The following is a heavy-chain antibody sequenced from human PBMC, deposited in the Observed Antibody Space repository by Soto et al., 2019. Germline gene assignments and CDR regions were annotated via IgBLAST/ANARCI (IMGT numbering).Heavy chain of an antibody. V-gene: IGHV3-72*01. D-gene: IGHD4-17*01. CDR2: VRRRANNFST. J-gene: IGHJ4*02. Sequence: GGSLRLSCATSGFTFSDYFMDWIRQAPGKGLEWVGRVRRRANNFSTEYAASVKGRFTISRDDSENSLYLQMNNLKTEDTAVYYCSRYILTTDVRYSDSWGQGTLVTVPS. CDR1: GFTFSDYF. CDR3: SRYILTTDVRYSDS.